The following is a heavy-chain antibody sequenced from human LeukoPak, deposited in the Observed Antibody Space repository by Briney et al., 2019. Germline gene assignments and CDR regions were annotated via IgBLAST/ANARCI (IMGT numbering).Heavy chain of an antibody. J-gene: IGHJ3*02. Sequence: ASVKVSCKASGYTFTSYGISWVRQAPGQGLEWMGWISAYNGNTNYAQKLQGRVTMTTDTSTRTAYMELRSLRSDDTAVYYCARVRGLRSAVAFDIWGQGTMVTVSS. D-gene: IGHD2/OR15-2a*01. CDR3: ARVRGLRSAVAFDI. V-gene: IGHV1-18*01. CDR2: ISAYNGNT. CDR1: GYTFTSYG.